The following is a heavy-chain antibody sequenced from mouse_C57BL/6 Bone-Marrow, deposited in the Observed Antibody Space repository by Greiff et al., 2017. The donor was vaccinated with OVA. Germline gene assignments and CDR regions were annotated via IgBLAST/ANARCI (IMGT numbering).Heavy chain of an antibody. Sequence: VQLKESGPVLVKPGASVKMSCKASGYTFTDYYMNWVKQSHGKSLEWIGVINPYNGGTSYNQKFKGKATLTVDKSSSTAYMELNSLTSEDSAVYYCARDSWFAYWGQGTLVTVSA. CDR2: INPYNGGT. CDR1: GYTFTDYY. V-gene: IGHV1-19*01. J-gene: IGHJ3*01. CDR3: ARDSWFAY.